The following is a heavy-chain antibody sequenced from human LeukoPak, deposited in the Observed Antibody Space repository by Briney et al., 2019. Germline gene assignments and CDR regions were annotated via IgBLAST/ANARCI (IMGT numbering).Heavy chain of an antibody. CDR1: GGSVSSGSYY. CDR2: IYYSGST. Sequence: SETLSLTCTVSGGSVSSGSYYWSWIRQPPGKGLEWIGYIYYSGSTNYNPSLKSRVTISVDTSKNQFSLKLSSVTAADTAVYYCARDWDYWGQGTLVTVS. CDR3: ARDWDY. V-gene: IGHV4-61*01. J-gene: IGHJ4*02.